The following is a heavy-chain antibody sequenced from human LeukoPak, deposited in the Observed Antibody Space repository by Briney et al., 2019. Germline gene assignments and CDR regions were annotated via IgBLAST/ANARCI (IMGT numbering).Heavy chain of an antibody. CDR3: ARDRRVTPTAAGYFDY. CDR2: IYTSGST. V-gene: IGHV4-61*02. D-gene: IGHD6-13*01. Sequence: SQTLSLTCTVSGGFISSGDYYWSWIRQPVGKGLEWIGRIYTSGSTTYNPSLKSRVTISVDTSKNQFSLNLSSVTAADTAVYYCARDRRVTPTAAGYFDYWGQGTLVTVSS. CDR1: GGFISSGDYY. J-gene: IGHJ4*02.